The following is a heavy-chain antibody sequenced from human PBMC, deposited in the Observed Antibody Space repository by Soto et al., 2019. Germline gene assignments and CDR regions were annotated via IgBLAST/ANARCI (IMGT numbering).Heavy chain of an antibody. J-gene: IGHJ3*01. CDR1: GGSIRSDDYY. Sequence: QVQLQESGPGLVKSSQTLSLTCTVSGGSIRSDDYYWSWIRQPPGKGLEWIGYIYYSGRAYYNPSLKSRLTILVDTSKNQFSLNLSPVTAPDTAVYYCARVRIYGGYSDAFDLWSQGTMVSVSS. D-gene: IGHD4-17*01. CDR3: ARVRIYGGYSDAFDL. V-gene: IGHV4-30-4*01. CDR2: IYYSGRA.